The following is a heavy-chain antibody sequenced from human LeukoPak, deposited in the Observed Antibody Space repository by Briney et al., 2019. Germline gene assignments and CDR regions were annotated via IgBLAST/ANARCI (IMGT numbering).Heavy chain of an antibody. CDR1: GFTFSSYW. D-gene: IGHD3-22*01. J-gene: IGHJ4*02. V-gene: IGHV3-7*01. Sequence: GGSLRLSCAASGFTFSSYWMSWVRQAPRKGLEWVANIKQDGSEKYYVDSVKGRFTISRDNAKNSLYLQMNSLRAEDTAVYYCARDGYYYDSSGYLLGSYYWGQGTLVTVSS. CDR2: IKQDGSEK. CDR3: ARDGYYYDSSGYLLGSYY.